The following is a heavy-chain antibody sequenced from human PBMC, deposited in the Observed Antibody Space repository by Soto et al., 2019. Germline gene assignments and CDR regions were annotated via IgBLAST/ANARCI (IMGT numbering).Heavy chain of an antibody. CDR1: GYTFNIYA. CDR2: MNAGNGNT. CDR3: ARDCTYCGGDTGREAFDI. Sequence: ASVKVSCKASGYTFNIYAIHWVRQAPGQRPEWMGWMNAGNGNTEYSPKFHGRVTMTRDRYARAAYMELSGLTSEDTAVYYCARDCTYCGGDTGREAFDIWGQGTMVTVSS. D-gene: IGHD2-21*01. J-gene: IGHJ3*02. V-gene: IGHV1-3*01.